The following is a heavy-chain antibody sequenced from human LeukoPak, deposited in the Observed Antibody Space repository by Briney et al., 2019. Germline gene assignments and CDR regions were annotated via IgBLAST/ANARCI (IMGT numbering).Heavy chain of an antibody. Sequence: GRSLRLSCAASGFTFDDYVMHWVRQAPGKGLEWVSGISWNSGSIGYADSVKGRFTISRDNAKNSLYLQMNSLRAEDTALYYCAKAYSSSCRPGYSSGCHLDYWGQGTLVTVSS. D-gene: IGHD6-19*01. CDR1: GFTFDDYV. CDR2: ISWNSGSI. J-gene: IGHJ4*02. CDR3: AKAYSSSCRPGYSSGCHLDY. V-gene: IGHV3-9*01.